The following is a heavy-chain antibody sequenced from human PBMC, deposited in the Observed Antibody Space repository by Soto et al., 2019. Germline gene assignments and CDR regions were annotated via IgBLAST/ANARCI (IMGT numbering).Heavy chain of an antibody. CDR1: GGSISSYY. D-gene: IGHD3-9*01. Sequence: PSETLSLTCTVSGGSISSYYWSWIRQPAGKGLEWIGRIYTSGSTNYNPSLKSRVTMSVDTSKNQFSLKLSSVTAADTVVYYCARDQILRYFDWLFRDDAFDIWGQGTMVTVSS. J-gene: IGHJ3*02. CDR2: IYTSGST. V-gene: IGHV4-4*07. CDR3: ARDQILRYFDWLFRDDAFDI.